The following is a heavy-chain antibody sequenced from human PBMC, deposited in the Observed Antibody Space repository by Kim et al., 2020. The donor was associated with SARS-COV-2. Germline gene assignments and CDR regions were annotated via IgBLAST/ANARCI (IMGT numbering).Heavy chain of an antibody. D-gene: IGHD1-20*01. J-gene: IGHJ5*02. Sequence: AQKFQYRVTVTRDTSTNTDYMELSSLRSDDTAVYYCARDNSLAEASWWFDPWGQGTLVTVSS. V-gene: IGHV1-46*01. CDR3: ARDNSLAEASWWFDP.